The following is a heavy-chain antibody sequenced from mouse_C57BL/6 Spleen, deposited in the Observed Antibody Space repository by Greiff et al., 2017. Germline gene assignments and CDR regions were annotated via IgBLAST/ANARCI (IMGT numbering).Heavy chain of an antibody. CDR3: ARDMDFDY. CDR2: INPSSGYT. V-gene: IGHV1-4*01. CDR1: GYTFTSYT. D-gene: IGHD1-1*02. J-gene: IGHJ2*01. Sequence: QVQLKESGAELARPGASVKMSCKASGYTFTSYTMHWVKQRPGQGLEWIGYINPSSGYTKYNQKFKDKATLTADKSSSTAYMQLSSLTSEDSAVYYCARDMDFDYWGQGTTLTVSS.